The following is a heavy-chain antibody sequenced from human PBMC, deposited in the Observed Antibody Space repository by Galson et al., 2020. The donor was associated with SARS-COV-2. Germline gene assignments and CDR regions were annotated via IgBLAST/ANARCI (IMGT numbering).Heavy chain of an antibody. CDR1: GFTVSSNY. CDR3: ARDIPNYYDSSGYGYYFDY. J-gene: IGHJ4*02. V-gene: IGHV3-66*01. CDR2: IYSGGST. Sequence: QAGGSLRLSCAASGFTVSSNYMSWVRQAPGKGLEWVSVIYSGGSTYYADSVKGRFTISRDNSKNTLYLQMNSLRAEDTAVYYCARDIPNYYDSSGYGYYFDYWGQGTLVTVSS. D-gene: IGHD3-22*01.